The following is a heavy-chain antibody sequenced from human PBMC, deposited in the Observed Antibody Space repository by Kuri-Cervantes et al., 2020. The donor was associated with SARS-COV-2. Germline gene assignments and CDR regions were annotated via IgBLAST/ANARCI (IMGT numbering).Heavy chain of an antibody. V-gene: IGHV4-4*02. CDR3: ARSMEYSSSSAHFDY. J-gene: IGHJ4*02. CDR1: GGSISSSNW. D-gene: IGHD6-6*01. CDR2: IYHSGST. Sequence: AETLSLTCAVSGGSISSSNWWSWVRQPLGKGLEWIGEIYHSGSTNYNPSLKSRVTISLDKSKNQFSLKLSSVTAADTAVYYCARSMEYSSSSAHFDYWGQRALVTVSS.